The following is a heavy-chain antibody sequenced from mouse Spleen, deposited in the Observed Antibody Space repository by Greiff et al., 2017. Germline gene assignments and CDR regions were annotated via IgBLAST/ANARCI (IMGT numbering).Heavy chain of an antibody. D-gene: IGHD1-2*01. CDR3: ARGGTTATDYYAMDY. Sequence: EVKLMESGPGLVKPSQSLSLTCSVTGYSITSGYYWNWIRQFPGNKLEWMGYISYDGSNNYNPSLKNRISITRDTSKNQFFLKLNSVTTEDTATYYCARGGTTATDYYAMDYWGQGTSVTVSS. V-gene: IGHV3-6*01. CDR1: GYSITSGYY. CDR2: ISYDGSN. J-gene: IGHJ4*01.